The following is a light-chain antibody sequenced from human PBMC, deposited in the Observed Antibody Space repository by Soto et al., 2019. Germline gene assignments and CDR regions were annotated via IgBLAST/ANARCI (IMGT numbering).Light chain of an antibody. Sequence: EIVLTQSPGTLPLSPGERATLSCRASQSVSSSYLAWYQQKPGQAPRLLIYDASNRATGIPARFSGSGSGTDFTLTISSLEPEDFAVYYCQQRSNWPITFGQGTHWRL. CDR3: QQRSNWPIT. CDR1: QSVSSSY. V-gene: IGKV3-11*01. CDR2: DAS. J-gene: IGKJ5*01.